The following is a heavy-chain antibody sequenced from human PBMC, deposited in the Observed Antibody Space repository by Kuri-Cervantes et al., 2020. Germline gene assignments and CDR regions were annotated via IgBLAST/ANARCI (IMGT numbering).Heavy chain of an antibody. Sequence: SQTLSLTCAVYGGSFSGYYWSWIRQPPGKGLEWIGYIYYSGSTNYNPSLKSRVTISVDTSKNQFSLKLSPVTAADTAVYYCARDLRYCSGGSCEHLFDYWGQGTLVTVSS. J-gene: IGHJ4*02. CDR2: IYYSGST. V-gene: IGHV4-59*12. D-gene: IGHD2-15*01. CDR3: ARDLRYCSGGSCEHLFDY. CDR1: GGSFSGYY.